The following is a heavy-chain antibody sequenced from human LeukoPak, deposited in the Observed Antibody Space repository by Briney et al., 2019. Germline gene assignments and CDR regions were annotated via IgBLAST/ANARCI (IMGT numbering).Heavy chain of an antibody. CDR3: VRSRGYSYGYSYYFDY. CDR2: TYPGDSET. J-gene: IGHJ4*02. CDR1: GYSFTTYW. V-gene: IGHV5-51*01. D-gene: IGHD5-18*01. Sequence: GESLKISCKGSGYSFTTYWIGWVRQMPGTGLEWMGITYPGDSETRYSPSFQGQVTISADKSISTAYLQWSSLKASDTAMYYCVRSRGYSYGYSYYFDYWGQGTLVTVSS.